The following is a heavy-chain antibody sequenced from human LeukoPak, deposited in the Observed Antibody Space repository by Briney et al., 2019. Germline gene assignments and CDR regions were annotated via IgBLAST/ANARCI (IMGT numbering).Heavy chain of an antibody. CDR2: ISGSGGST. Sequence: GGSLRLSCAASGFTFSSYAMSWVRQAPGKGLEWVSAISGSGGSTYYADSVKGRFTISRDNSKNALYLQMYSLRAEDTAVYYCAKDNGDPSDYWGQGTLVTVSS. D-gene: IGHD4-17*01. J-gene: IGHJ4*02. V-gene: IGHV3-23*01. CDR1: GFTFSSYA. CDR3: AKDNGDPSDY.